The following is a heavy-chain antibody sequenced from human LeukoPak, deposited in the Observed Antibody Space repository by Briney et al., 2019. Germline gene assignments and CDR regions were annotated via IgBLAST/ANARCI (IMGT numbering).Heavy chain of an antibody. CDR2: IYNGVST. CDR3: ARVDPLPGIAAAGEEWFDP. J-gene: IGHJ5*02. CDR1: GASVNEYY. Sequence: SETLSLTCIASGASVNEYYWSWIRQPPGKALEWIGHIYNGVSTIYNPSLTSRVTISVDTPRNQFSLKLSSVTAADTAVYYCARVDPLPGIAAAGEEWFDPWGQGTLVTVSS. V-gene: IGHV4-59*02. D-gene: IGHD6-13*01.